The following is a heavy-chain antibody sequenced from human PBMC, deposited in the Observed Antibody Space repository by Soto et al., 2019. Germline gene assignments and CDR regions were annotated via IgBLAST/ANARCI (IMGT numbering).Heavy chain of an antibody. J-gene: IGHJ4*02. D-gene: IGHD5-18*01. CDR2: VNIHSGDI. CDR3: ARKLGGYSYGDS. Sequence: QVQLVQSGAEVKKPGASVKVSCKASGYTFTSYGISWVRQAPGKGLEWMGWVNIHSGDINYAQNLQGRVTMTTDTSASTAYLELRSLRSDDTAVYYCARKLGGYSYGDSWGQGTLVTVSS. CDR1: GYTFTSYG. V-gene: IGHV1-18*01.